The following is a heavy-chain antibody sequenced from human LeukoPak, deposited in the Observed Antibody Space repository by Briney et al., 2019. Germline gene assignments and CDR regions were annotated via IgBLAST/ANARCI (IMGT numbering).Heavy chain of an antibody. CDR3: ARAYQRLGALSLPNY. D-gene: IGHD3-16*02. CDR2: IHPSTGNP. V-gene: IGHV7-4-1*02. Sequence: ASVKVSCKASGYTFTNYAMNWVRQAPGQGLEWMGWIHPSTGNPTYAQGFTGRFFFSLDTSVSTTYLQISSLKAEATAVYYCARAYQRLGALSLPNYWGQGTLVTVSS. J-gene: IGHJ4*02. CDR1: GYTFTNYA.